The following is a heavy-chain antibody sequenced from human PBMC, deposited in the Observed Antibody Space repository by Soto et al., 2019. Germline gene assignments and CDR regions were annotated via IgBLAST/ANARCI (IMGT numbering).Heavy chain of an antibody. CDR1: GGSLSRTDYY. CDR2: IYYSGST. Sequence: QLQLQESGPGLVKPSETLSLTCTVSGGSLSRTDYYWGWIRQPPGKGLEWIGNIYYSGSTYYNSSLRSRMTLSIDTSKTQFSLRLSSVTATDTAVYYCARHKMNDYGDYSLAFDLWGQGTLVTVSS. V-gene: IGHV4-39*01. CDR3: ARHKMNDYGDYSLAFDL. J-gene: IGHJ3*01. D-gene: IGHD4-17*01.